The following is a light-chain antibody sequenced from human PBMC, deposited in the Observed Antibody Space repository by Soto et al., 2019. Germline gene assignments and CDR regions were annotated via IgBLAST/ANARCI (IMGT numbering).Light chain of an antibody. J-gene: IGKJ1*01. CDR2: DAS. V-gene: IGKV1-5*01. CDR1: QSISSW. CDR3: QQYNTYPLT. Sequence: DIQMTQSPATLSASVGDRVTITCRASQSISSWLAWYQQKPGKVPKLLIDDASSLESGVPSRFSGSGSGTEFTLTISRLQPDYFATYYCQQYNTYPLTFGQGTKVEIK.